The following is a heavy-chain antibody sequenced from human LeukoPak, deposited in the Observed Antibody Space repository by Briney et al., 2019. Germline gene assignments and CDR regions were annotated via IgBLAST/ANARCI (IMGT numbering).Heavy chain of an antibody. CDR1: GCTISSYY. CDR2: ICYSGSN. D-gene: IGHD6-19*01. CDR3: AGHISGYSSGWYWLWDAFGI. V-gene: IGHV4-59*08. J-gene: IGHJ3*02. Sequence: SETLTLTCTASGCTISSYYWSWIRQPPGKRLEWIGYICYSGSNNYYPYLKSRLTISVGASKNQTFLQQSSRTAADTAVYYCAGHISGYSSGWYWLWDAFGIWGQGTMVTVSS.